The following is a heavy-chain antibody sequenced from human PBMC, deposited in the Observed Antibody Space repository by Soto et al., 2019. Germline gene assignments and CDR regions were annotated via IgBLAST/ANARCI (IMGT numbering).Heavy chain of an antibody. V-gene: IGHV1-18*01. D-gene: IGHD3-3*01. CDR2: ISAYNGNT. CDR3: ARGTYYDFWSGQGYFDY. J-gene: IGHJ4*02. Sequence: ASVKVSCKASGYTFTSYGISWVRQAPGQGLEWMGWISAYNGNTNYAQKLQGRVTMTTDTSTSTAYMELRSLRSDDTAVYYCARGTYYDFWSGQGYFDYWGQGTLVTVSS. CDR1: GYTFTSYG.